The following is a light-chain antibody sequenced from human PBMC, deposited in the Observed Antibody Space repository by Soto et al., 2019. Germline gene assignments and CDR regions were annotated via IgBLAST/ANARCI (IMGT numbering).Light chain of an antibody. Sequence: EIVLTQSPGTLSSSPGERATPSCRASQSVTNNYLAWYQQKRGQAPRLLIFGASIRATGLPDRFSGGGSGTDFTLTISRLEPEDFTVYYCQQYGSSPGTFGQGTKVDIK. CDR2: GAS. J-gene: IGKJ1*01. V-gene: IGKV3-20*01. CDR1: QSVTNNY. CDR3: QQYGSSPGT.